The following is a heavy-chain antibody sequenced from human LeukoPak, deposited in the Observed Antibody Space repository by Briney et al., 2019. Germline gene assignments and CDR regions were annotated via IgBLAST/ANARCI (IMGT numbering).Heavy chain of an antibody. D-gene: IGHD7-27*01. J-gene: IGHJ4*02. CDR2: INHSGST. V-gene: IGHV4-34*01. CDR1: GGSFSGYY. CDR3: ARAPGLCFDY. Sequence: SETLSLACAVYGGSFSGYYWSWIRQPSGKGLEWIGEINHSGSTNYNPSLKSRVTISVDTSKSQFSLELSSVTAADTAVYYCARAPGLCFDYWGQGTLVTVSS.